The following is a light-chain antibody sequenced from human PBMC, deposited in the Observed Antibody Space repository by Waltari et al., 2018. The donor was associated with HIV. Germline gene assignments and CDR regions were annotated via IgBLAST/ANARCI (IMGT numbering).Light chain of an antibody. Sequence: RVMTQSPATLSVSPGERATLSCRASQSVSSNLAWYQQKPGQAPRLLIYGASTRATGIPARFSGSGSETEITLTIGSLQSEDFAVYYCQEYKNWPLSTFGGGTKVEIK. CDR3: QEYKNWPLST. J-gene: IGKJ4*01. V-gene: IGKV3-15*01. CDR2: GAS. CDR1: QSVSSN.